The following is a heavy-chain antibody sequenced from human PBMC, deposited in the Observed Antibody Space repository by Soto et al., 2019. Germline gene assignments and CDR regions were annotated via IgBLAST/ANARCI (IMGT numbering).Heavy chain of an antibody. CDR2: ISSSSSTI. CDR1: GFTFSSYS. CDR3: ARDKTLSMVRGVINDYYYYYYMDV. V-gene: IGHV3-48*01. J-gene: IGHJ6*03. D-gene: IGHD3-10*01. Sequence: GGSLRLSCAASGFTFSSYSMNWVRQAPGKGLEWVSYISSSSSTIYYADSVRGRFTISRDNAKNSLYLQINSLRAEDTAVYYCARDKTLSMVRGVINDYYYYYYMDVWGKGTTVTVSS.